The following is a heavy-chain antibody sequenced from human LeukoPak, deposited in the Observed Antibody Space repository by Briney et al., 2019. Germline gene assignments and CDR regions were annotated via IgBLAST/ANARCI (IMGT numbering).Heavy chain of an antibody. D-gene: IGHD3-10*01. Sequence: ASVTVSCKASGGSFSTNAIAWVRQAPGQGLEWMGGIIPIFGSANYAQKFQGRVTITADESTSTAYMELSSLRSEDTAVYYCARGSYGSGFYLWFDPWGQGTQVTVSS. V-gene: IGHV1-69*13. J-gene: IGHJ5*02. CDR1: GGSFSTNA. CDR2: IIPIFGSA. CDR3: ARGSYGSGFYLWFDP.